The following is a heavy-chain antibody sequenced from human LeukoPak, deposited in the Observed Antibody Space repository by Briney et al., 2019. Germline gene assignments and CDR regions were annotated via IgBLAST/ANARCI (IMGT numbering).Heavy chain of an antibody. J-gene: IGHJ4*02. CDR2: INIDGRTT. Sequence: PGGSLRLSCVASGFTFTSYWMHWVRQAPGKGLVWVSRINIDGRTTNYADSVKGRFTISRDNAKSTLYLQMNSLRGEDTAVYYCTRDRSRAEDDWGQGTLVTVSS. CDR1: GFTFTSYW. CDR3: TRDRSRAEDD. D-gene: IGHD1-14*01. V-gene: IGHV3-74*01.